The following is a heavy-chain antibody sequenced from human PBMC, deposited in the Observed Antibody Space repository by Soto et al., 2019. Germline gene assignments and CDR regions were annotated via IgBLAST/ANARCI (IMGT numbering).Heavy chain of an antibody. D-gene: IGHD7-27*01. V-gene: IGHV2-5*02. CDR2: IYWDDDK. CDR1: GFSLSTSGVG. Sequence: QITLKESGPTLVKPIQTLTLTCTFSGFSLSTSGVGVGWIRQPPGKALEWLALIYWDDDKRYSPSLKRSLSISADTTNNQVVLTMTIMDPVDTATYCCAHTLPRWGGVDVWGQGTTVTVS. J-gene: IGHJ6*02. CDR3: AHTLPRWGGVDV.